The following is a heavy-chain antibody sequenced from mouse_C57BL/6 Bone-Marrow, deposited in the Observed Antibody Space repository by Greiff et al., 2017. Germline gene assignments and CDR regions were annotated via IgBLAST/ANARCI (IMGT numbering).Heavy chain of an antibody. J-gene: IGHJ4*01. V-gene: IGHV1-59*01. CDR1: GYTFTSYW. Sequence: QVQLKQPGAELVRPGTSVKLSCKASGYTFTSYWMHWVKQRPGQGLEWIGVIDPSDSYTNYNQKFKGKATLTVDTSSSTAYMQLSSLTSEDSAVYYCGRLRGDYWGQGTSVTVSS. CDR3: GRLRGDY. CDR2: IDPSDSYT.